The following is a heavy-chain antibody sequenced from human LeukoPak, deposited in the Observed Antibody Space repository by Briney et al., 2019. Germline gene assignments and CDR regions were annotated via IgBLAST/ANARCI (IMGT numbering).Heavy chain of an antibody. CDR2: ISGSGGST. D-gene: IGHD3-22*01. J-gene: IGHJ4*02. Sequence: GGSLRLSCAASGFTFSSYAMSWVRQAPGKGLEWVSAISGSGGSTYYADSVKGRFTISRDNSKNTLYLQMNSLRAEDTAVYYCARDAGYESSGYYYELDYWGQGTLVTVSS. CDR1: GFTFSSYA. V-gene: IGHV3-23*01. CDR3: ARDAGYESSGYYYELDY.